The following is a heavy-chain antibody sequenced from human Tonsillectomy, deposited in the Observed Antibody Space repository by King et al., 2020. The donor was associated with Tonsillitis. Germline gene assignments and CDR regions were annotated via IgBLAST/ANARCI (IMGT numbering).Heavy chain of an antibody. CDR2: ISGSEHST. J-gene: IGHJ4*02. CDR1: GFTFRNYA. CDR3: AKKAMSYGGNSGPFDY. Sequence: VQLVESGGGLVQPGGSLRLSCAASGFTFRNYAMSCVCQAPGKGLEPVSAISGSEHSTYYPDSVKGRFTIPRDNSKSTLYLQMKILRAGDTAVYFCAKKAMSYGGNSGPFDYWGQGNLVTVSS. D-gene: IGHD4-23*01. V-gene: IGHV3-23*04.